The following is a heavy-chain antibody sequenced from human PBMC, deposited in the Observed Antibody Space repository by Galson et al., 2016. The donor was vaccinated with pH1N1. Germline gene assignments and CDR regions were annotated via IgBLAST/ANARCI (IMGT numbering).Heavy chain of an antibody. D-gene: IGHD3-22*01. Sequence: SLRLSCAASGFTFSSFGMHWVRQAPGKGLEWVALIWHDGSNKYYADSVKGRFTISRDNSKNTLYLQMNSLRAEDTAVYYCARTLNYYDGRGSPDYWGQGTLLTVTS. V-gene: IGHV3-33*01. CDR3: ARTLNYYDGRGSPDY. J-gene: IGHJ4*02. CDR1: GFTFSSFG. CDR2: IWHDGSNK.